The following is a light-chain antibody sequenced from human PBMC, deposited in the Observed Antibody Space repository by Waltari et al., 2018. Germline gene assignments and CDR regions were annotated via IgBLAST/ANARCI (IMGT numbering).Light chain of an antibody. CDR1: QSLVHSDGNTT. J-gene: IGKJ2*01. Sequence: DVVMTQSPLSLPVTLGQAASISCNSSQSLVHSDGNTTLNWFQQRPGQSPRRLISRVSNRDSGVPDRFSGSGSGTDFTLKISRVEAEDVGVYYCMQGTHWPYTFGQGTKLDIK. CDR2: RVS. CDR3: MQGTHWPYT. V-gene: IGKV2-30*02.